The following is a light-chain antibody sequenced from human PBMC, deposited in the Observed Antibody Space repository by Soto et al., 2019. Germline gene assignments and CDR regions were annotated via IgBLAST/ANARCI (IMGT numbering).Light chain of an antibody. J-gene: IGKJ1*01. CDR3: QLYGTSPKP. CDR1: QTVSSNY. CDR2: AAS. Sequence: EIVLTQSPGTLSLSPGERATLSCRASQTVSSNYLAWYQQKPGQAPRLLIYAASTRATGIPDRFSGSGSGTDFTLYISSLEPEDFAVYYCQLYGTSPKPFGQGTKVEIK. V-gene: IGKV3-20*01.